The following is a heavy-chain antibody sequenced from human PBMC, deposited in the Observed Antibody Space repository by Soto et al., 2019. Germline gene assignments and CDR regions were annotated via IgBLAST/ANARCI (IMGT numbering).Heavy chain of an antibody. V-gene: IGHV3-23*01. CDR3: AFRFEYSSSRSAFDI. CDR1: GFTFSSYA. D-gene: IGHD6-6*01. Sequence: GGSLRLSCAASGFTFSSYAMSWVRQAPGKGLEWVSAISGSGGSTYYADSVKGRFTISRDNSKNTLYLQMNSLRAEDTAVYYCAFRFEYSSSRSAFDIWGQGTMVTVSS. CDR2: ISGSGGST. J-gene: IGHJ3*02.